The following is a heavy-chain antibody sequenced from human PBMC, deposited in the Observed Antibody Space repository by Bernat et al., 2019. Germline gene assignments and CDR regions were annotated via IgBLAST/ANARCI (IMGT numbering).Heavy chain of an antibody. J-gene: IGHJ4*02. V-gene: IGHV3-30-3*01. CDR3: AREHGDFYRYYFDY. CDR2: ISYDGSNK. Sequence: QVQLVESGGGVVQPGRSLRLSCAASGFTFSSYAMHWVRQAPGKGLEWVAVISYDGSNKYYADSVKGRFTSSRDNSKNTLYLQMNSLRAEDTAVYYCAREHGDFYRYYFDYWGQGTLVTVSS. CDR1: GFTFSSYA. D-gene: IGHD4-17*01.